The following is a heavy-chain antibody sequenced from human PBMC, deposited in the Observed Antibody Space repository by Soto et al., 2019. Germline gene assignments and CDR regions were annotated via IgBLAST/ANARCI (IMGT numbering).Heavy chain of an antibody. V-gene: IGHV3-48*02. D-gene: IGHD3-10*01. CDR3: ARAPGIWFGEPHGDYGMDV. CDR1: GFTFSSYS. J-gene: IGHJ6*02. Sequence: GGSLRLSCAASGFTFSSYSMNWVRQAPGKGLEWVSDISSSSSTIYYADSVKGRFTISRDNAKNSLYLQMNSLRDEDTAVYYCARAPGIWFGEPHGDYGMDVWGQGTTVTVSS. CDR2: ISSSSSTI.